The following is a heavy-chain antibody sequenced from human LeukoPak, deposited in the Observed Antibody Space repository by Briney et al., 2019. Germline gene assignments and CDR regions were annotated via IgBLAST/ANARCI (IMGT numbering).Heavy chain of an antibody. CDR1: GFTFSSYW. J-gene: IGHJ4*02. CDR2: IKEDGSEK. V-gene: IGHV3-7*01. CDR3: ARDREARRYQDLDY. D-gene: IGHD6-6*01. Sequence: GGSLRLSCAASGFTFSSYWMSWVRQAPGKGLEWVANIKEDGSEKYYVDSVKGRFTISRDNAKSSLHLQMNSLRAEDTAVYYCARDREARRYQDLDYWGQGTLVTVSS.